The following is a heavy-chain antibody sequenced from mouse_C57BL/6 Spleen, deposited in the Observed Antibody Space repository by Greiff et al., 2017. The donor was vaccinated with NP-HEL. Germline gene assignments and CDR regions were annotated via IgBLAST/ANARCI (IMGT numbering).Heavy chain of an antibody. CDR1: GFTFSDYG. CDR2: ISSGSSTI. Sequence: LVESGGGLVKPGGSLKLSCAASGFTFSDYGMHWVRQAPEKGLEWVAYISSGSSTIYYADTVKGRFTISRDNAKNTLFLQMTSLRSEDTAMYYCAIIYYGNYGYAMDYWGQGTSVTVSS. V-gene: IGHV5-17*01. J-gene: IGHJ4*01. D-gene: IGHD2-1*01. CDR3: AIIYYGNYGYAMDY.